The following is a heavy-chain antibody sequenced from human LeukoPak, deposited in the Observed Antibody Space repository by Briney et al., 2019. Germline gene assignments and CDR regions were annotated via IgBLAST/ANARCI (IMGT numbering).Heavy chain of an antibody. CDR1: GFTFSSYS. V-gene: IGHV3-21*01. CDR3: ARGGCSGGSCYPS. Sequence: PGGSLRLSCAASGFTFSSYSMNWVRQAPGKGLEWVSSISSSSSYIYYADSVKGRFTIFRDNAKNSLYLQMNSLRAEDTAVYYCARGGCSGGSCYPSWGQGTLVTVSS. CDR2: ISSSSSYI. J-gene: IGHJ5*02. D-gene: IGHD2-15*01.